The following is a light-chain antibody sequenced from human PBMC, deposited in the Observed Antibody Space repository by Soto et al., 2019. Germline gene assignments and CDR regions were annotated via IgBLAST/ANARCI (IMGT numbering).Light chain of an antibody. CDR2: GAY. Sequence: EIVMTQSPAPLSVSPRERATLSRRASQSVSSNLAWYQQKPGQAPRLIIYGAYTRATGIPARFSGSGSGTEFTLTISSLQSEDFAVYYCQQYNNWPPITFGQGTRLEIK. J-gene: IGKJ5*01. V-gene: IGKV3-15*01. CDR3: QQYNNWPPIT. CDR1: QSVSSN.